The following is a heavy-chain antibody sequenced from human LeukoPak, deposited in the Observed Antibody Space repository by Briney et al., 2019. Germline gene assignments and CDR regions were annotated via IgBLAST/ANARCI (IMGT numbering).Heavy chain of an antibody. D-gene: IGHD6-19*01. J-gene: IGHJ6*02. CDR3: ARAVGGGSSGWYFYYYYGMDV. CDR2: MNPNSGNT. CDR1: GYTFTSYD. V-gene: IGHV1-8*01. Sequence: ASGKVSCKASGYTFTSYDINWVRQATGQGLEWMGWMNPNSGNTGYAQKFQGRVTMTRNTSISTAYMELSSLRSEDTAVYYCARAVGGGSSGWYFYYYYGMDVWGQGTTVTVSS.